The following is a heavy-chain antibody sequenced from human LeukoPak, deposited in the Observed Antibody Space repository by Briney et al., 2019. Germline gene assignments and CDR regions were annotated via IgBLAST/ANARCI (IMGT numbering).Heavy chain of an antibody. V-gene: IGHV4-4*02. J-gene: IGHJ5*02. CDR1: GGSISSSNW. CDR3: ARLDSSSGEKKFDP. D-gene: IGHD6-13*01. CDR2: IYHSGST. Sequence: SETLSLTCAVSGGSISSSNWWSWVRQPPGKGLEWIGEIYHSGSTNYNPSLKSRVTISVDTSKNQFSLKLSSVTAADTAVYYCARLDSSSGEKKFDPWGQGTLVTVSS.